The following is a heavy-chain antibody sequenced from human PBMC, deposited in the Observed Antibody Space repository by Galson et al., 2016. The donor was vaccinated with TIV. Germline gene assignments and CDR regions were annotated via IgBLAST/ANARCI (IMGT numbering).Heavy chain of an antibody. CDR2: LSSDGSNK. D-gene: IGHD2-21*02. CDR1: QFTFTSYS. Sequence: SLRLSCAASQFTFTSYSIHWVRQAPGKGLEWLSVLSSDGSNKFYADSVKGRFTLSRDKPKRTVFLQMDRLTPDDTAVYYCARDAVTYPSYYHLYGMDVWGQGTTVTVSS. CDR3: ARDAVTYPSYYHLYGMDV. V-gene: IGHV3-30*04. J-gene: IGHJ6*02.